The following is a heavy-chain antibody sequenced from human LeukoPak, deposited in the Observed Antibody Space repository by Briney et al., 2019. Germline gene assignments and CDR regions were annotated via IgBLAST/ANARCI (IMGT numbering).Heavy chain of an antibody. Sequence: GGSLRLSCAASGFTFDDYAMHWVRQAPGKGLEWVSGISWNSGSIGYADSVKGRFTISRDNAKNSLYLQMNSLRAEDTALYYCAKDPIAVAGKGYFQHWGQGTLVTVSS. V-gene: IGHV3-9*01. CDR1: GFTFDDYA. J-gene: IGHJ1*01. D-gene: IGHD6-19*01. CDR3: AKDPIAVAGKGYFQH. CDR2: ISWNSGSI.